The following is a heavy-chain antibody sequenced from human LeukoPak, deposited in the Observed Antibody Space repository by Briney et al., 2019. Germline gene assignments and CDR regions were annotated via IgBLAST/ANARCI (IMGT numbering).Heavy chain of an antibody. J-gene: IGHJ4*02. D-gene: IGHD3-22*01. CDR3: ARNTYYYDSSGYYHDFDY. CDR1: RFTFSSYS. V-gene: IGHV3-21*01. CDR2: ISSSGSYI. Sequence: GGSLRLSCAASRFTFSSYSMNWVRQAPGKGLEWVSSISSSGSYIYYADSVKGRFTISRDNAKNSLYLQMNSLRAEDTAVYYCARNTYYYDSSGYYHDFDYWGQGTLVTVSS.